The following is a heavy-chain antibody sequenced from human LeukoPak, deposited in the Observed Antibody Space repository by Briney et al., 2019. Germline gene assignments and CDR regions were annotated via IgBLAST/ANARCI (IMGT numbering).Heavy chain of an antibody. Sequence: GGSLRLSCAASAFTFRNYGMHWVRQAPGKGLEWVAFIRYHGSDKYYADSVKDRFTISRDNSKNTLYLQMNSLRAEDTAVYYCAKRPRGAVAGNYAWFDPWGQGTLVTVSS. J-gene: IGHJ5*02. CDR3: AKRPRGAVAGNYAWFDP. CDR1: AFTFRNYG. CDR2: IRYHGSDK. V-gene: IGHV3-30*02. D-gene: IGHD6-19*01.